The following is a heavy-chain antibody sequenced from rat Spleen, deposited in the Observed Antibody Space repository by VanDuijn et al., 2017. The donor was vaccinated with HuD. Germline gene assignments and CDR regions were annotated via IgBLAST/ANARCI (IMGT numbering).Heavy chain of an antibody. CDR1: GFSIVNYH. J-gene: IGHJ4*01. CDR2: MWNDGDT. D-gene: IGHD3-8*01. CDR3: ARYPMDA. V-gene: IGHV2-32*01. Sequence: QVQLRESGPGLVQPSQTLSLTCTVSGFSIVNYHVHWVRQPPGKGLEWMGTMWNDGDTSYNSALKPRLSISRDTSKSQVFLKMNSLQTEDTAMYFCARYPMDAWGQGASVTVSS.